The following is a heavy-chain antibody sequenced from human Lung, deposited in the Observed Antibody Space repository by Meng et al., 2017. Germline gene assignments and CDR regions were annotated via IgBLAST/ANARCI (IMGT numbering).Heavy chain of an antibody. Sequence: QVQLVHSGSEVKKPGASVKISCKASGYTFTTYAMNWVRQAPGQGLEWMGWINTDTRNPTYAQGFTGRFVFSLDTSVSTAYLQISSLMAEDTAIYYCARGDLGMSGYYYTVHWGQGTLVTVSS. D-gene: IGHD3-22*01. V-gene: IGHV7-4-1*02. J-gene: IGHJ4*02. CDR1: GYTFTTYA. CDR3: ARGDLGMSGYYYTVH. CDR2: INTDTRNP.